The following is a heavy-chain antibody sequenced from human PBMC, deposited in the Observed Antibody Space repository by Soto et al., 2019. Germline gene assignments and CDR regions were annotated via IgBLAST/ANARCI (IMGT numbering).Heavy chain of an antibody. Sequence: GASVKVSCKVSGYTLTELSMHWVRQAPGKGLEWMGGFDPEDGETIYAQKFQGRVTMTEDTSTDTAYMELSSLRSEDTAVYYCATNRLGYCSGGSCYFAFDIWGQGTMVTVSS. CDR3: ATNRLGYCSGGSCYFAFDI. D-gene: IGHD2-15*01. CDR1: GYTLTELS. V-gene: IGHV1-24*01. J-gene: IGHJ3*02. CDR2: FDPEDGET.